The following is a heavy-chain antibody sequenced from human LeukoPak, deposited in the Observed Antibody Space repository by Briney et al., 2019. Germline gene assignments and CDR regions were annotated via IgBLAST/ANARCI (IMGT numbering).Heavy chain of an antibody. CDR3: ARVSAGVIGIKDVFDI. CDR1: GFTFSSYE. V-gene: IGHV3-48*03. Sequence: PGGSLRLSCAASGFTFSSYEMNWVRQAPGKGLEWVSYISSSGSTIYYADSVKGRLTISRDNARNSLYLQMNSLRAENTAVYYCARVSAGVIGIKDVFDIWGQGTMVTVSS. D-gene: IGHD3-16*02. J-gene: IGHJ3*02. CDR2: ISSSGSTI.